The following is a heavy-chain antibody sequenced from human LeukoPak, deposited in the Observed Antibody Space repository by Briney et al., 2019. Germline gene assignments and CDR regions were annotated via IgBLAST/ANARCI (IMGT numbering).Heavy chain of an antibody. D-gene: IGHD1-26*01. CDR1: GGSISSYY. CDR3: ARERRGYYYYYMDV. V-gene: IGHV4-59*01. CDR2: IYYSGST. J-gene: IGHJ6*03. Sequence: SETLSLTCLVSGGSISSYYWSWIRQPPGKGLEWIGYIYYSGSTNYNPSLKSRVTISVDTSKNQFSLKLSSVTAADTAVYYCARERRGYYYYYMDVWGKGTTVTISS.